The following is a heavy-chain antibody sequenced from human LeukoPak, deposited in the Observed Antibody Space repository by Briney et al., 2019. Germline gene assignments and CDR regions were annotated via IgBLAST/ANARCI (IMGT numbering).Heavy chain of an antibody. D-gene: IGHD3-22*01. CDR3: ARDLGQYYDTSDNWFDP. CDR1: GFTFSNYW. V-gene: IGHV3-74*01. Sequence: PGGSLRLSCAASGFTFSNYWMHWVRQAQGKGLVWVSRINSDGINTSYADSVKGRFTISRDNAKNTLNLQMNSLRAEDTAVYYCARDLGQYYDTSDNWFDPWGQGTLVTVSS. J-gene: IGHJ5*02. CDR2: INSDGINT.